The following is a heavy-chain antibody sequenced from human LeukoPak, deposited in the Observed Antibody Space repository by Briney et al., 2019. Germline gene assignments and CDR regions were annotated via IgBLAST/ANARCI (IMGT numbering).Heavy chain of an antibody. CDR2: ISSSGSYI. D-gene: IGHD3-10*01. J-gene: IGHJ4*02. CDR3: AKLSPPASRGVIIYFDY. CDR1: RFTFSSYS. Sequence: GGPLRLSCAASRFTFSSYSMNWVRQAPGKGLEWVSSISSSGSYIYYADSVKGRFTISRDNSKNTLYLQMNSLRAEDTAVYYCAKLSPPASRGVIIYFDYWGQGTLVTVSS. V-gene: IGHV3-21*01.